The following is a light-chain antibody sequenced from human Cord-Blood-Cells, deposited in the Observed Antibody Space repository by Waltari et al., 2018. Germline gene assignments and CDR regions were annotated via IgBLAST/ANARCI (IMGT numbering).Light chain of an antibody. CDR1: QGISSW. CDR2: AAS. V-gene: IGKV1-12*01. CDR3: QQANSFPWT. J-gene: IGKJ1*01. Sequence: DIQMTQSPSSVSASVGDRVTITCRADQGISSWLACYQQKPGKAPKLLIYAASSLQSGXXXRFSGSGSGTDFTLTISSLQPEDFATYYCQQANSFPWTFGQGTKVEIK.